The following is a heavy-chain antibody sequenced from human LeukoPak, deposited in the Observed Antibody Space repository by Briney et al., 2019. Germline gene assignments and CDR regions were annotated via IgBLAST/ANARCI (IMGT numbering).Heavy chain of an antibody. D-gene: IGHD3-22*01. V-gene: IGHV1-69*13. Sequence: LVKVSCKASGGTFSSYAISGVRQAPGQGLEWMGGIIPIFGTANYAQKFQGRVTITADESTSTAYMELSSLRSEDTAVYYCARDNYYDSSGYYSRGGGDSDAFDIWGQGTMVTVSS. CDR3: ARDNYYDSSGYYSRGGGDSDAFDI. J-gene: IGHJ3*02. CDR1: GGTFSSYA. CDR2: IIPIFGTA.